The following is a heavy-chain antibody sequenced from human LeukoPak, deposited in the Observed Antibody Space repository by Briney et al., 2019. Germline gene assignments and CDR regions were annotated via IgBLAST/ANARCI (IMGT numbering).Heavy chain of an antibody. D-gene: IGHD3-3*01. Sequence: SETLSLTCAVSGGSISSSNWWNWVRQPPGKGLEWIGEIYHSGSTNYNPSLKSRVTISVDKSKNQFSLKLSSVTAADTAVYYCARIHYDFWSGYFYYYYYMDVWGKGATVTVSS. CDR3: ARIHYDFWSGYFYYYYYMDV. CDR1: GGSISSSNW. CDR2: IYHSGST. J-gene: IGHJ6*03. V-gene: IGHV4-4*02.